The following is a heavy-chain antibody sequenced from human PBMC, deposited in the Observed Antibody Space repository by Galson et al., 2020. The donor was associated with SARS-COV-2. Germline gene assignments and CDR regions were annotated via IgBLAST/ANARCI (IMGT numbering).Heavy chain of an antibody. Sequence: KIGESLKISCAASGFTFSSYSMNWVRQAPGKGLEWVSSISSSSSYIYYADSVKGRFTISRDNAKNSLYLQMNSLRAEDTAVYYCARGIAAACTNYWGQGTLVTVSS. CDR1: GFTFSSYS. CDR2: ISSSSSYI. V-gene: IGHV3-21*01. J-gene: IGHJ4*02. CDR3: ARGIAAACTNY. D-gene: IGHD6-13*01.